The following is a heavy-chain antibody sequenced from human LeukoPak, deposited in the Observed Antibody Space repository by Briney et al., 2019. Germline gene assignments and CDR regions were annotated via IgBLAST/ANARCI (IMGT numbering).Heavy chain of an antibody. CDR2: IYYSGST. J-gene: IGHJ4*02. CDR3: ARVRGVILYYFDY. D-gene: IGHD3-10*01. V-gene: IGHV4-31*03. Sequence: SQTLSLTCTVSGGSISSGGYYWSWIRQHPGKGLEWIGYIYYSGSTYYNPSLKSRVTISVDTSKNQFSLKLSSVTAADTAVYYCARVRGVILYYFDYWGQGALVTVSS. CDR1: GGSISSGGYY.